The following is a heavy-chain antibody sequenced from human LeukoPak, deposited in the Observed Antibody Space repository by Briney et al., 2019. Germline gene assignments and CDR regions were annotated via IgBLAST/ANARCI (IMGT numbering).Heavy chain of an antibody. CDR1: GYSFTSYW. V-gene: IGHV5-51*01. J-gene: IGHJ4*02. CDR3: ARLDSFRRLRYSPPLDY. CDR2: IYPGDPDT. Sequence: GSSLKISCKGSGYSFTSYWIGWVRQMPGKGLEWMGIIYPGDPDTRYSPSFQGQVTISADKSISSAYLQWSSLKASDTAMYYCARLDSFRRLRYSPPLDYWGQGTLVTVSS. D-gene: IGHD3-9*01.